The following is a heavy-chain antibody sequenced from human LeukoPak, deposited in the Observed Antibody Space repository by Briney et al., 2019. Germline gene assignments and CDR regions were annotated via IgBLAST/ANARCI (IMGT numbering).Heavy chain of an antibody. CDR2: ISSSSSYI. D-gene: IGHD3-16*01. V-gene: IGHV3-21*01. Sequence: GGSLRLSCAASGFTFSSYSMNWVRQAPGKGLEWVSTISSSSSYIYYADSVKGRFTISRDNAKNSLYLLMNSLRAEDTAVYYLARYACSPNGFDPRGQGIFVTVSS. CDR3: ARYACSPNGFDP. CDR1: GFTFSSYS. J-gene: IGHJ5*02.